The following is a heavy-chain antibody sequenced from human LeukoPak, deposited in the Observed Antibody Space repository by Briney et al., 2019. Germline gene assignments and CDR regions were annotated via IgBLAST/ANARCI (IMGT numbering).Heavy chain of an antibody. Sequence: GGSLRLSCAASGLNVTYNYMSWVRQAPGKGLEWLSVIYSGGMTYYADSVKGRFIISRDSSKNTLYLQMNRLRAEDTAVYYCYARPVLPAAFLPSGNYMDVWGKGTTVTVSS. CDR2: IYSGGMT. CDR3: YARPVLPAAFLPSGNYMDV. CDR1: GLNVTYNY. V-gene: IGHV3-53*01. J-gene: IGHJ6*03. D-gene: IGHD2-2*01.